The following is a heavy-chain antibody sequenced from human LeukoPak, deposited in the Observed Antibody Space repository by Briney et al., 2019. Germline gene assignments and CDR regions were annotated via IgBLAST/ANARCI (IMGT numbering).Heavy chain of an antibody. V-gene: IGHV4-4*07. Sequence: SETLSLTCTVSGGXISGYYCSWIRQPAGKGRQWIGRIYSSGNTKYSPSLKSRVTMSVDTSKNQFSLKLSSVTAADTAVYYCARDPVVPAAIPFDPWGQGTLVTVSS. J-gene: IGHJ5*02. CDR2: IYSSGNT. CDR3: ARDPVVPAAIPFDP. D-gene: IGHD2-2*01. CDR1: GGXISGYY.